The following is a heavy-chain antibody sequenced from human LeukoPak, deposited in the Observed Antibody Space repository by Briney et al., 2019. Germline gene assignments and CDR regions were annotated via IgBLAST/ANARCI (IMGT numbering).Heavy chain of an antibody. D-gene: IGHD3-22*01. CDR1: GYTFTGYY. CDR3: ARDLDYYDSSGYYSYFDY. CDR2: FNPNSGGT. V-gene: IGHV1-2*06. Sequence: ASVKVSCKASGYTFTGYYMHWVRQAPGQRLEWMGRFNPNSGGTNYAQKFQGRVTMTRDTSISTAYMELSRLRSDDTAVYYCARDLDYYDSSGYYSYFDYWGQGTLVTVSS. J-gene: IGHJ4*02.